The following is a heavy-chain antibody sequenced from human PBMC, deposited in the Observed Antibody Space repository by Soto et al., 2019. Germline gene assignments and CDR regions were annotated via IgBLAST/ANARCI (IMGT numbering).Heavy chain of an antibody. V-gene: IGHV3-9*01. CDR2: ISWNSGSI. CDR1: GCTFDDYA. CDR3: AKDIYRHYYYGMDG. J-gene: IGHJ6*02. Sequence: EVQLVESGGGLVQPGRSLRLSCAASGCTFDDYAMHWVRQAPGKGLEWVSGISWNSGSIGYADSVKCRFTISRDNAKNTLYLQMNSLRAEDTALYYCAKDIYRHYYYGMDGWGQGNKGTVSS. D-gene: IGHD1-26*01.